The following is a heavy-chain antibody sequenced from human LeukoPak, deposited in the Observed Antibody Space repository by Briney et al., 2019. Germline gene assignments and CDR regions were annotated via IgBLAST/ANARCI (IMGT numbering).Heavy chain of an antibody. J-gene: IGHJ3*02. CDR3: ARQRGGQYEDGFDI. D-gene: IGHD2-8*01. V-gene: IGHV1-46*01. CDR1: GYTFTSYY. Sequence: ASVKVSCKASGYTFTSYYMHWVRQAPGQGLEWMGTINPSGGNTIYAQKFQGRVTMTRDTSTSTVYMELSSLRSEDTAVYYCARQRGGQYEDGFDIWGQGTMVTVSS. CDR2: INPSGGNT.